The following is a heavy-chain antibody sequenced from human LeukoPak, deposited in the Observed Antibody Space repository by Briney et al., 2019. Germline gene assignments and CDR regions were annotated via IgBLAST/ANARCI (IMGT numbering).Heavy chain of an antibody. Sequence: GGSLRLSCAASGFTFSSYSMNWVRQAPGKGLEWVSSISSSSSYTYYADSVKGRFTISRDNSKNTVYLQMNSLRADDTAVYYCAKSRGASGWYPFDYWGQGTLVTVSS. D-gene: IGHD6-19*01. CDR3: AKSRGASGWYPFDY. CDR2: ISSSSSYT. V-gene: IGHV3-21*04. J-gene: IGHJ4*02. CDR1: GFTFSSYS.